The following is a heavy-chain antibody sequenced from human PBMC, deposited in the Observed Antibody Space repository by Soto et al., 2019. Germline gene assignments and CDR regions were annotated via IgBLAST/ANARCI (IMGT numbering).Heavy chain of an antibody. V-gene: IGHV4-59*08. CDR1: GGSISSYY. D-gene: IGHD6-6*01. J-gene: IGHJ4*01. CDR2: IYYSGST. Sequence: ETLSLTCTVSGGSISSYYWSWIRQPPGKGLEWIGYIYYSGSTNYNPSLKSRVTISVDTSKNQFSLKLSSVTAADTAAYYCARHRYSSSSRGSYRPTNYFDYWGHGTLVTVSS. CDR3: ARHRYSSSSRGSYRPTNYFDY.